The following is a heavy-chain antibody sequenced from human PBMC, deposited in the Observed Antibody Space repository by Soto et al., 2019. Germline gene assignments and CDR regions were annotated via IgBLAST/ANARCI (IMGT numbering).Heavy chain of an antibody. J-gene: IGHJ6*02. CDR2: IIPIFGTA. CDR3: ARAAVVPGAQGPYYYYGMDV. Sequence: QVQLVQSGAEVKKPGSSVKVSCKASGGTFSSYAISWVRQAPGQGLEWMGGIIPIFGTANYAQKFQGRVTITADEATSTAYMELSSLRSEDTAVYYCARAAVVPGAQGPYYYYGMDVWGQGTTVTVSS. CDR1: GGTFSSYA. D-gene: IGHD2-2*01. V-gene: IGHV1-69*01.